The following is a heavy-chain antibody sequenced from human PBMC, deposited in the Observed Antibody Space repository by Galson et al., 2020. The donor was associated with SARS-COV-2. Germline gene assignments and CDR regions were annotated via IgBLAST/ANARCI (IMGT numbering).Heavy chain of an antibody. V-gene: IGHV3-33*01. CDR3: ARDRNYDSSGYYLGWYFDL. CDR2: IWYDGSNK. D-gene: IGHD3-22*01. Sequence: GGSLRLSCAASGFTFSSYGMHWVRQAPGKGLEWVAVIWYDGSNKYYADSVKGRFTISRDNSKNTLYLQMNSLGAEDTAVYYCARDRNYDSSGYYLGWYFDLWGRGTLVTVSS. CDR1: GFTFSSYG. J-gene: IGHJ2*01.